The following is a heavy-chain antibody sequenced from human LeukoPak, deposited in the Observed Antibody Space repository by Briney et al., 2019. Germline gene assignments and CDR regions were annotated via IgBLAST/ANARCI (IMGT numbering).Heavy chain of an antibody. CDR1: GGSISSGGYS. CDR2: IYYSGST. J-gene: IGHJ5*02. V-gene: IGHV4-30-4*07. Sequence: TSETLSLTCAVSGGSISSGGYSWSWIRQPPGKGLEWIGYIYYSGSTYYNPSLKSRVTISVDTSKNQFSLKLSSVTAADTAVYYCARQGRGYYGSGSYYWFDPWGQGTLVTVSS. D-gene: IGHD3-10*01. CDR3: ARQGRGYYGSGSYYWFDP.